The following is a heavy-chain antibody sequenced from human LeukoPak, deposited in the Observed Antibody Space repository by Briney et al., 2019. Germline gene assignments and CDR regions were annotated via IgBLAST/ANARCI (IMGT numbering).Heavy chain of an antibody. CDR3: ASGPKEDGDYFDY. CDR1: GFTVSRKY. Sequence: GGSLRLSCAASGFTVSRKYMSWVRQAPGKGLEWVSVIYSGGSTFYADSAKGRFTISRDNSKNTLYLQMSSLRVEDTAVYYCASGPKEDGDYFDYWGQGTLVTVSS. D-gene: IGHD4-17*01. CDR2: IYSGGST. V-gene: IGHV3-66*01. J-gene: IGHJ4*02.